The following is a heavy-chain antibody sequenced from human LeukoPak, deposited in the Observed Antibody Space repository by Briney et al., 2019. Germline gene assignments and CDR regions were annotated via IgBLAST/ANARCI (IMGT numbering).Heavy chain of an antibody. CDR2: IHYTGAT. Sequence: PSETLSLTCAVYGGSITGYYWSWIRQTPGRGLEWVGEIHYTGATSYNPSLKSRATISTDTSKNQFSLRLSSVTAAATAVYYCARGNILTGYCFDFWGQGALVTVSS. CDR3: ARGNILTGYCFDF. D-gene: IGHD3-9*01. CDR1: GGSITGYY. J-gene: IGHJ4*02. V-gene: IGHV4-34*01.